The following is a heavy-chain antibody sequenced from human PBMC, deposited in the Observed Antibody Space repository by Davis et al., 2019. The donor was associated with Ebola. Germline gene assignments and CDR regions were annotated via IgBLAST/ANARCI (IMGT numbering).Heavy chain of an antibody. V-gene: IGHV3-11*06. D-gene: IGHD3-22*01. J-gene: IGHJ3*02. CDR1: GFTFSDYY. Sequence: PGGSLRLSCAASGFTFSDYYMSWIRQAPGKGLEWVSYFSSSSSYTNNADSVKGRFTISRDNAKNSLYLQMNSLRAEDTAVYYCARGGYYDSSGYSHDAFDIWGQGTMVSVSS. CDR2: FSSSSSYT. CDR3: ARGGYYDSSGYSHDAFDI.